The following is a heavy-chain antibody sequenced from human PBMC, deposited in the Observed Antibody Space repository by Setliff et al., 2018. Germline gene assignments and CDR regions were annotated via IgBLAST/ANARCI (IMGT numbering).Heavy chain of an antibody. D-gene: IGHD3-16*02. CDR3: ARDPLYRENLSRVFDF. J-gene: IGHJ3*01. V-gene: IGHV1-18*01. CDR1: GGTFRTDG. Sequence: ASVKVSCKASGGTFRTDGFSWVRQAPGQGLEWMGWISPHSGRTYFAPKVQGRVTLTTDTSTDTAYMELRSLRSDDTAVYYCARDPLYRENLSRVFDFWGQGTMVTVSS. CDR2: ISPHSGRT.